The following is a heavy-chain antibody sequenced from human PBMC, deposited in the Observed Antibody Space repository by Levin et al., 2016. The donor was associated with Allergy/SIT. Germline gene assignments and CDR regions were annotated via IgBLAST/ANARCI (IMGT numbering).Heavy chain of an antibody. CDR1: GYTFTSYA. CDR2: ISAYNGNT. J-gene: IGHJ3*02. Sequence: ASVKVSCKASGYTFTSYAFSWVRQAPGQGLEWMGWISAYNGNTNSAQKFQGRVTMTTDTSTSTVYMDLRSLRSDDTAVYYCARETEYSSSSGHDAFDMWGQGTMVTVSS. V-gene: IGHV1-18*04. D-gene: IGHD6-13*01. CDR3: ARETEYSSSSGHDAFDM.